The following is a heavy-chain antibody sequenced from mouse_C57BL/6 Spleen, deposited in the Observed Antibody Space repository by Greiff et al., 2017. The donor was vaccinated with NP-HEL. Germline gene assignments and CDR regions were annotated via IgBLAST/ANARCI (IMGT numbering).Heavy chain of an antibody. CDR2: IYPGDGDT. CDR3: ARAYNNYFDY. V-gene: IGHV1-82*01. Sequence: VQLQQSGPELVKPGASVKISCKASGYAFSSSWMNWVKQRPGKGLEWIGRIYPGDGDTNYNGKFKGKATLTADKSSSTAYMQLSSLTSEDSAVYFCARAYNNYFDYWGQGTTLTVSS. D-gene: IGHD6-5*01. J-gene: IGHJ2*01. CDR1: GYAFSSSW.